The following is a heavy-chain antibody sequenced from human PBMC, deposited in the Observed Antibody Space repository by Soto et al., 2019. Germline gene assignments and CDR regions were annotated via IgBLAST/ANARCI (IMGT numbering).Heavy chain of an antibody. V-gene: IGHV4-59*08. D-gene: IGHD5-12*01. J-gene: IGHJ4*02. CDR2: IYYSGST. Sequence: QVQLQESGPGLVKPSETLSLTCTVSGGSISSYYWSWIRQPPGKGLEWIGYIYYSGSTNYNPSLKSRVTISVDTSKNQFSLKLSSVTAADTAVYYCARHIYGGYTIFDYWGQGTLVTVSS. CDR1: GGSISSYY. CDR3: ARHIYGGYTIFDY.